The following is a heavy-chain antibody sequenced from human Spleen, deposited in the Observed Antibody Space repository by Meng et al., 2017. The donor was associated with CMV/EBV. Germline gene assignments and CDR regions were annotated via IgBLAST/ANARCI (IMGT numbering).Heavy chain of an antibody. D-gene: IGHD6-13*01. J-gene: IGHJ4*02. CDR3: AKVGQQLALFDY. Sequence: VQMVDSGGGLVQPGASRRRVCGASGFTFSSYAMSWVRQAPGKGLEWVSAISGSGGSTYDADSVKGRFNISRDNSKNTLYLQMNSLRAEDTDVYYCAKVGQQLALFDYWGQGTLVTVSS. V-gene: IGHV3-23*04. CDR2: ISGSGGST. CDR1: GFTFSSYA.